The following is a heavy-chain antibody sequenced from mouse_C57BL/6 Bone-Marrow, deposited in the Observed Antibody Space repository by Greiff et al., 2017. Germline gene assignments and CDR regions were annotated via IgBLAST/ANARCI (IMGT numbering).Heavy chain of an antibody. CDR1: GYTFTSYW. D-gene: IGHD2-5*01. CDR2: IYPGSGST. V-gene: IGHV1-55*01. CDR3: ARRIVTHYYAMDY. J-gene: IGHJ4*01. Sequence: QVQLKQPGAELVKPGASVKMSCKASGYTFTSYWITWVKQRPGQGLEWIGDIYPGSGSTNYNEKFKSKATLTVDTSSSTAYMQLSSLTSEDSAVYYCARRIVTHYYAMDYWGQGTSVTVSS.